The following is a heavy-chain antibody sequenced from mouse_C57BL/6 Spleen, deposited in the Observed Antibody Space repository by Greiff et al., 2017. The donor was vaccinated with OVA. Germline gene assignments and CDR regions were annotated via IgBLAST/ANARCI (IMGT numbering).Heavy chain of an antibody. Sequence: EVKLQQSGPELVKPGASVKISCKASGYTFTDYYMNWVKQSHGKSLEWIGDINPNNGGTSYNQKFKGKATLTVDKSSSTAYMELRSLTSEDSAVYYCARGYDLFDYWGQGTTLTVSS. CDR2: INPNNGGT. V-gene: IGHV1-26*01. J-gene: IGHJ2*01. D-gene: IGHD2-3*01. CDR3: ARGYDLFDY. CDR1: GYTFTDYY.